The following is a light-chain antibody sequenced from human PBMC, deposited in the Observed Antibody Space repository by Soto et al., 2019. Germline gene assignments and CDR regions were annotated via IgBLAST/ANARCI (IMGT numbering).Light chain of an antibody. CDR2: EVS. Sequence: QSALTQPASVSGSPGQSITISCTGTSSDVGGYNYVSWYQQHPGKAPKLIIYEVSNRPSGVSNRFSGSKSGNTASLTISGLQAEDEADYYCSSYTHSTTLDGLFGGGTKLTVL. CDR3: SSYTHSTTLDGL. J-gene: IGLJ2*01. CDR1: SSDVGGYNY. V-gene: IGLV2-14*01.